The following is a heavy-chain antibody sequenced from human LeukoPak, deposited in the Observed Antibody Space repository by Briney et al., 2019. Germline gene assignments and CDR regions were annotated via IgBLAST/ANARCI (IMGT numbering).Heavy chain of an antibody. J-gene: IGHJ3*02. CDR2: IYYTGST. D-gene: IGHD4-23*01. CDR1: GDSINDYY. V-gene: IGHV4-59*12. Sequence: SETLSLTCSVSGDSINDYYWNSIRQPPGKGLEWIACIYYTGSTNYNPSLKSRGTMSVDTSKNQFSLRLTSVTAADTAVYYCARGSITVVPAFDIWGQGTVVTVSS. CDR3: ARGSITVVPAFDI.